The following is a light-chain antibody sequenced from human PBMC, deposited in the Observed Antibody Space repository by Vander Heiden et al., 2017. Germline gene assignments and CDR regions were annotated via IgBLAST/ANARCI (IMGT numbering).Light chain of an antibody. J-gene: IGKJ1*01. CDR3: QQYYNWWT. Sequence: IVMTQSPATLSVSPGERATLSCRASQSVRSHLAWYQQNPGQAPRLLIYDTSTRATGVPARFSGSGSETEFTLTISSLQSEDLAVYYCQQYYNWWTFGQGTKVELK. V-gene: IGKV3-15*01. CDR1: QSVRSH. CDR2: DTS.